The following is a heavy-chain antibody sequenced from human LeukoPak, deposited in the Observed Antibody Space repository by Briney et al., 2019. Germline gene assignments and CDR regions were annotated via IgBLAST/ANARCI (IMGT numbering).Heavy chain of an antibody. CDR3: AKDRQDYGDYVFDP. Sequence: GGSLRLSCAASGFAVSANYMSWVRQAPGKGLGWVSAISGSGGSTYYADSVKGRFTISRDNSENTLYLQMNSLRAEDTAVYYCAKDRQDYGDYVFDPWGQGTLVTVSS. V-gene: IGHV3-23*01. CDR2: ISGSGGST. CDR1: GFAVSANY. D-gene: IGHD4-17*01. J-gene: IGHJ5*02.